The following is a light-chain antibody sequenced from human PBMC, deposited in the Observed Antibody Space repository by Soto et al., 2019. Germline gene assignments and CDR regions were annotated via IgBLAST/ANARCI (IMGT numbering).Light chain of an antibody. J-gene: IGKJ5*01. CDR2: GAS. CDR1: QSVSTN. V-gene: IGKV3-15*01. Sequence: EIVMTQSPATLSVSPGETVTLSCRAGQSVSTNSAWYQQRPGQAPRLLIYGASTRATGIPARFSGSGSGTEFTLTISSLQSEDFAVYYCQQYKDWFSITFGQGTRLEIK. CDR3: QQYKDWFSIT.